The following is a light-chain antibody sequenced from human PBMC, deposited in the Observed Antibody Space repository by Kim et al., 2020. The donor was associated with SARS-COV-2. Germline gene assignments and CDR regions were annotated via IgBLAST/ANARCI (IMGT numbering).Light chain of an antibody. V-gene: IGLV1-44*01. Sequence: ELTQPPSASGTPGQGVTISCSGSISNIGSNVVNWYQQLPGTAPKLLMYSNDYRPSGVPDRFSGSKSGTSASLAISGLQSEDEADYYCAAWDDSLKGSVFGGGTQLTVL. CDR1: ISNIGSNV. J-gene: IGLJ3*02. CDR3: AAWDDSLKGSV. CDR2: SND.